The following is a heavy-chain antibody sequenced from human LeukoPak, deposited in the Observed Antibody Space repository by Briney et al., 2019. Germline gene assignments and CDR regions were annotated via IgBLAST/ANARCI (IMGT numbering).Heavy chain of an antibody. J-gene: IGHJ5*02. CDR3: ARDGYSHWFDP. CDR1: GYTFTSYA. D-gene: IGHD5-24*01. Sequence: GASVKVSCKASGYTFTSYAMHWVRQAPGQRLEWMGWINAGNGNTKYSQKFQGRITITTDTSASTVYMELSSLRSEDTAVYYCARDGYSHWFDPWGQGTLVTVSS. CDR2: INAGNGNT. V-gene: IGHV1-3*01.